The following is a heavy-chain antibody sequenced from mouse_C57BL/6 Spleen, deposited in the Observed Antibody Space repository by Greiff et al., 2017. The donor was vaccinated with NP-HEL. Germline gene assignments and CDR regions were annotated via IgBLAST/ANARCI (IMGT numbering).Heavy chain of an antibody. CDR3: AREWGIAY. CDR2: IYPRSGNT. Sequence: QVQLQQSGAELARPGASVKLSCKASGYTFTSYGISWVKQRTGQGLEWIGEIYPRSGNTYYNEKFKGKATLTADKSSSTAYMELRSLTSEDSAVYFCAREWGIAYWGQGTLVTVSA. D-gene: IGHD1-3*01. CDR1: GYTFTSYG. V-gene: IGHV1-81*01. J-gene: IGHJ3*01.